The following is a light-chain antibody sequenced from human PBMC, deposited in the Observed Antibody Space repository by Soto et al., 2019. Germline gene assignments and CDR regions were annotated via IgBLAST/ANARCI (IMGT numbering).Light chain of an antibody. J-gene: IGLJ1*01. Sequence: QSALTQPPSASGSPGQSVSISCTGTSSDVGAYNYVSWYQQHPGKAPKLMIYDVSKRPSVVPDRFSGSKSGNTASLTVSGLQAEDEADYYCSSYAGSVYVFGTGTKVTVL. CDR1: SSDVGAYNY. V-gene: IGLV2-8*01. CDR2: DVS. CDR3: SSYAGSVYV.